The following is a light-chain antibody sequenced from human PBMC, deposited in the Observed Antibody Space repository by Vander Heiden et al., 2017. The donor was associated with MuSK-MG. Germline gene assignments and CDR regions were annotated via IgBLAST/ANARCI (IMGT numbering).Light chain of an antibody. CDR3: QQEHNYPLS. J-gene: IGKJ4*01. CDR2: KAS. V-gene: IGKV1-5*03. CDR1: EGVSTW. Sequence: DIQMTQFPSTLSASVGDRVTITCRASEGVSTWLAWYQQKPGKAPRVLIYKASGLERGVPSRFSGSGSGTEFTLTISSLQPDDFATYYCQQEHNYPLSFGGGTTVDIK.